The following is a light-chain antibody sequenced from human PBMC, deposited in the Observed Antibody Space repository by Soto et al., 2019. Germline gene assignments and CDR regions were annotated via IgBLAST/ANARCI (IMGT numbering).Light chain of an antibody. CDR1: SSDVGGYNS. CDR3: SSYRTGGSYV. CDR2: DVT. Sequence: QSVLTQPASVSGSPGLSIAICCTGTSSDVGGYNSVSWYQQHPGKAPKLVIYDVTSRPSGVSNRFSGSKSGNTASLTISGLQAEDEGDYYCSSYRTGGSYVFGTGTKLTVL. J-gene: IGLJ1*01. V-gene: IGLV2-14*01.